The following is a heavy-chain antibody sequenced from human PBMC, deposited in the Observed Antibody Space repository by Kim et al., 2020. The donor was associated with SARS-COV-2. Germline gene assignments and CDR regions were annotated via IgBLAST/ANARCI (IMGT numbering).Heavy chain of an antibody. V-gene: IGHV4-59*09. CDR3: ARGGLAYCGGDCYSGIDP. J-gene: IGHJ5*02. D-gene: IGHD2-21*01. Sequence: KSRVTISVDTSKNQFSLKLSSVTAADTAVYYCARGGLAYCGGDCYSGIDPWGQGTLVTVSS.